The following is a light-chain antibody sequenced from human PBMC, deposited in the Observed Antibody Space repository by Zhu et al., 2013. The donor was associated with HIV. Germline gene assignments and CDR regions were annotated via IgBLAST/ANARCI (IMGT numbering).Light chain of an antibody. J-gene: IGLJ3*02. CDR1: SSNIGNNF. CDR2: DNN. V-gene: IGLV1-51*01. CDR3: GTWDSSLNTWL. Sequence: QSVLTQPPSVSAAPGQKVTISCSGSSSNIGNNFVSWYQQLPGTAPKLLIYDNNKATLQGVPDRFSGSKSGTSATLGITGLQTGDEADYYCGTWDSSLNTWLFGGRTKLTVL.